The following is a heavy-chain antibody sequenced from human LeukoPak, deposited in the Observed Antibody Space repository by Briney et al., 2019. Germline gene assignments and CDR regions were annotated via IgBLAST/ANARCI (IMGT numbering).Heavy chain of an antibody. CDR3: AKEVAARPMRDAFDI. CDR1: GFTFSSYG. V-gene: IGHV3-30*18. Sequence: GGSLRLSCAASGFTFSSYGMHWVRQAPGKGLEWVAVISYDGSNKYYADSVKGRFTISRDNSKNTLYLQMNSLRAEDTAVYYCAKEVAARPMRDAFDIWGQGTMVTVSS. J-gene: IGHJ3*02. D-gene: IGHD6-6*01. CDR2: ISYDGSNK.